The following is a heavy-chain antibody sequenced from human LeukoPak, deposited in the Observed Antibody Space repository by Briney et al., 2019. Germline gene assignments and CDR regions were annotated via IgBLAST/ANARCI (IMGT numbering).Heavy chain of an antibody. D-gene: IGHD2-15*01. CDR2: ISGSGGST. CDR1: GFTFSSYA. V-gene: IGHV3-23*01. CDR3: AKAFIFCSGVNCNLDY. J-gene: IGHJ4*02. Sequence: PGGSLRLSCAASGFTFSSYAMNWVRQAPGKGLEWVSVISGSGGSTYYADSVKGRFTISRDNSKNTLYLQMNSLRAEDTAVHYCAKAFIFCSGVNCNLDYWGQGTLVTVSS.